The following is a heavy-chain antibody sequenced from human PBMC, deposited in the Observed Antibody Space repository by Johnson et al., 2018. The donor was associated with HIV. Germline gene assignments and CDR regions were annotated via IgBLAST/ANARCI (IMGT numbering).Heavy chain of an antibody. CDR2: ISYDGSNK. D-gene: IGHD5-12*01. Sequence: QVQLVESGGGVVQPGRSLRLSCAASGFTFSSYAMHWVRQAPGKGLEWVAVISYDGSNKYYADSVKGRFTISRDNAKNSLYLQMNSLRVEDTAVYYCARDESGYDEGFDAFDIWGQGTIVTVSS. J-gene: IGHJ3*02. V-gene: IGHV3-30-3*01. CDR3: ARDESGYDEGFDAFDI. CDR1: GFTFSSYA.